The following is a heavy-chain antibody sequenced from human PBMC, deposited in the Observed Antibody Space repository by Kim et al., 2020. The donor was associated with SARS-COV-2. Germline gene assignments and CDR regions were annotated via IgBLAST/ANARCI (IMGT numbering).Heavy chain of an antibody. Sequence: GGSLRLSFAASGFTFSRRAMSWVRQVQGKGLEWIASVNNNNNPYYADSVKGRFTVSRDITKDTLYLQMHSLRADDTALYYCAKDHPSSGWPTFDSWGQGTLVAVSS. CDR1: GFTFSRRA. CDR3: AKDHPSSGWPTFDS. D-gene: IGHD6-19*01. CDR2: VNNNNNP. V-gene: IGHV3-23*05. J-gene: IGHJ4*02.